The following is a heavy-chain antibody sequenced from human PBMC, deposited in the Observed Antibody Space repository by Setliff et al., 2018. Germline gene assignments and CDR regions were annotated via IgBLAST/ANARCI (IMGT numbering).Heavy chain of an antibody. CDR2: IWSDGINK. Sequence: RLSCGASGFTFFNHAMHWVRQTPGKGLEWVAMIWSDGINKYYGASVKGRFTVSRDNSKKMVYLEMNTLGAEDTALYYCVTDPPGSGWSFDSWGQGTLVTVSS. CDR1: GFTFFNHA. J-gene: IGHJ4*02. D-gene: IGHD6-19*01. V-gene: IGHV3-33*03. CDR3: VTDPPGSGWSFDS.